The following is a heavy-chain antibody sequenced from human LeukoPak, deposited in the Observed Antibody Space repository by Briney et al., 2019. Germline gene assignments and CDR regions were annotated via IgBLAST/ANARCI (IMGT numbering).Heavy chain of an antibody. CDR2: VYHTGNT. V-gene: IGHV4-59*02. CDR3: ASCRSSGWADLFAFDI. Sequence: PSETLSLTCTVSGXSVSSYYWSWIRQPPGKGLEWIGHVYHTGNTNYNPSLKSRVTISADTSKNELSLKLSSVTAADTAVYYCASCRSSGWADLFAFDIWGQGTMVTVSS. D-gene: IGHD6-19*01. CDR1: GXSVSSYY. J-gene: IGHJ3*02.